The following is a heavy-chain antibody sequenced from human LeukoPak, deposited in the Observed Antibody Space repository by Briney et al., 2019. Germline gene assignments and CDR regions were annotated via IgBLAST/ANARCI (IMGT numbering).Heavy chain of an antibody. CDR2: INPNSGNT. CDR3: ARGGSRYCSSTSCFTFDY. J-gene: IGHJ4*02. D-gene: IGHD2-2*02. Sequence: ASVKVSCKASGYTFTAYYIHWVRQAPGQGLEWVGWINPNSGNTGYAQKFQGRVTMTRNTSISTAYMELSSLRSKDTAVYYCARGGSRYCSSTSCFTFDYWGQGTLVTVSS. V-gene: IGHV1-8*02. CDR1: GYTFTAYY.